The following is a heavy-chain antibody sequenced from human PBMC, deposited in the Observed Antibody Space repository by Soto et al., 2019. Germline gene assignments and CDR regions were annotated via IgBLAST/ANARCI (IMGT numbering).Heavy chain of an antibody. CDR2: ISRDGSNK. V-gene: IGHV3-30*03. CDR3: ARASLSSSNEPTFDY. CDR1: GFTFSNFG. J-gene: IGHJ4*02. Sequence: QVQLVESGGGVVHPARSLRLACGASGFTFSNFGMHWVRQAPGKGLEWVAVISRDGSNKYYADSVKGRFTISRDKSKNTVYLEMNSLRGDDTAVYYCARASLSSSNEPTFDYWGQGTLVTVSS. D-gene: IGHD6-13*01.